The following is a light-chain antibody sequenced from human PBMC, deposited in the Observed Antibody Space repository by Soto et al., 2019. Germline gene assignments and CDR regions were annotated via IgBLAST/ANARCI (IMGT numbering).Light chain of an antibody. V-gene: IGKV1-5*01. J-gene: IGKJ2*01. CDR3: QQYNGYSQYS. CDR2: DVA. CDR1: QSINNW. Sequence: DIQMTQSPSTLSASVGDRVTISCRASQSINNWLAWYQQKPGKAPKLLIYDVATLESGVPSRFSGSGSGTEFALTISNLQPDDFATYYCQQYNGYSQYSFGQGTKLEIK.